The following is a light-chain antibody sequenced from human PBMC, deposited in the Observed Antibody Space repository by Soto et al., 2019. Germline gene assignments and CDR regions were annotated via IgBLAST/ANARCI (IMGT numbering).Light chain of an antibody. CDR3: QQYRGWPRT. V-gene: IGKV3D-15*01. Sequence: EIVLTQSPGTLSVSPGERVTLSCRASQSVDIDLAWYQQKPGQAPRLLIYGASTRATDMPGRFRGSGAGAEFTLTISSLQSEDSAVYYCQQYRGWPRTVGQGTKVDIK. J-gene: IGKJ1*01. CDR2: GAS. CDR1: QSVDID.